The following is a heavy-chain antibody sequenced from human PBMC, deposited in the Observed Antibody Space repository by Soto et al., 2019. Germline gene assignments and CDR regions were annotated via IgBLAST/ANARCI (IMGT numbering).Heavy chain of an antibody. D-gene: IGHD6-13*01. V-gene: IGHV3-23*01. J-gene: IGHJ2*01. CDR3: ANRSGQKLENWQFDV. Sequence: EVQLLASGGGLVQPGGSLRLSCVASGFTFSHHAMGWVRQAPGKGLEWFSDISSDGGGTFYADSVKGRFTISRANLRTTVHLQMVRLRDDDTATYYCANRSGQKLENWQFDVWGSGSLVTVDS. CDR1: GFTFSHHA. CDR2: ISSDGGGT.